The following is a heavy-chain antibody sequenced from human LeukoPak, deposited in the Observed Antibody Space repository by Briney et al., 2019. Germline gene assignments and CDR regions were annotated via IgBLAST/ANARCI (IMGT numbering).Heavy chain of an antibody. D-gene: IGHD3-22*01. CDR1: GFTFDDYA. J-gene: IGHJ4*02. Sequence: GGSLRLSCAASGFTFDDYAMHWVRQAPGKGLEWVSGISWSSGSIGYADSVKGRFTISRDNAKNSLYLQMDSLRAEDMALYYCAKGYYYDSSGYDYWGQGTLVTVSS. V-gene: IGHV3-9*03. CDR3: AKGYYYDSSGYDY. CDR2: ISWSSGSI.